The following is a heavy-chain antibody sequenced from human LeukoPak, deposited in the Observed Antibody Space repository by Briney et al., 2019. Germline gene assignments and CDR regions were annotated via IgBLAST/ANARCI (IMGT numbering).Heavy chain of an antibody. CDR3: ARVWQLVRGGDAFDI. CDR2: IYYSGST. D-gene: IGHD6-6*01. V-gene: IGHV4-31*11. J-gene: IGHJ3*02. CDR1: GGSISSGGYY. Sequence: SETLSLTCAVSGGSISSGGYYWSWIRQHPGKGLEWIGYIYYSGSTYYNPSLKSRVTISVDTSKNQFSLKLSSVTAADTAVYYCARVWQLVRGGDAFDIWGQGTMVTVSS.